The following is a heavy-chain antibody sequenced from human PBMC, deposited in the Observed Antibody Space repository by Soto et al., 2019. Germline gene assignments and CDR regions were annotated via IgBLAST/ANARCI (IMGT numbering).Heavy chain of an antibody. CDR2: IIPIFGTA. J-gene: IGHJ4*02. Sequence: QVQLVQSGAEVKKPGSSVKVSCKASGGTFSSYAISWVRQAPGQGLEWMGGIIPIFGTANYAQKFQGRVTITADESTSTAYMELSSLRSEDTAVYYCARNNGDSSSWAPWYYFDYGGQGTLVTVSS. D-gene: IGHD6-13*01. CDR3: ARNNGDSSSWAPWYYFDY. CDR1: GGTFSSYA. V-gene: IGHV1-69*01.